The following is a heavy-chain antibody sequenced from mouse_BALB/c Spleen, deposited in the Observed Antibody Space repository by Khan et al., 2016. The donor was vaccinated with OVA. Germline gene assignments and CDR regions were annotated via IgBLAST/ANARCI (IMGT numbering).Heavy chain of an antibody. CDR3: ARTSYMYDFTY. Sequence: QVQLKQSGPGLVQPSQSLSITCTVAGFSLTTYGLHWVRQSPGKGLEWLGVIRSGGNTDYNAGFISRLSITKDNSKSQVFFKMNSLQADDTAMYYCARTSYMYDFTYWGQGTLVTVSA. CDR1: GFSLTTYG. D-gene: IGHD2-14*01. J-gene: IGHJ3*01. V-gene: IGHV2-2*01. CDR2: IRSGGNT.